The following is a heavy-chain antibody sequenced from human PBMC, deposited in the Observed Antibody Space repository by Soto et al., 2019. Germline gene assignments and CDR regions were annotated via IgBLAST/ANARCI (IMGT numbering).Heavy chain of an antibody. CDR3: ARGRYSSSWYDWFDP. CDR2: INSDGSST. D-gene: IGHD6-13*01. Sequence: EVQLVESGGGLVQPGGSLRLSCAASGFTFSSYWMHWVRQAPGKGLVWVSRINSDGSSTSYADSVKGRFTISRDNAKNTLYLQMNSLRDEDTAVYYCARGRYSSSWYDWFDPWGQGTLVTVSS. J-gene: IGHJ5*02. V-gene: IGHV3-74*01. CDR1: GFTFSSYW.